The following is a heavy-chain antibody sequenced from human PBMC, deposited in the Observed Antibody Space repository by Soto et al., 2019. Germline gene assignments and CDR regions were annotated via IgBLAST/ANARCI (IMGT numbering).Heavy chain of an antibody. V-gene: IGHV1-18*01. Sequence: ACRDALASSCRRWPQQSNEQGLEWMGWISAYNGNTNYAQKLQGRVTMTTDTSTSTAYMELRSLRSDDTAVYYCSPNEIPNHQGSYYMAFLGKGTTVTVSS. J-gene: IGHJ6*03. D-gene: IGHD2-8*01. CDR2: ISAYNGNT. CDR3: SPNEIPNHQGSYYMAF. CDR1: RDALASSC.